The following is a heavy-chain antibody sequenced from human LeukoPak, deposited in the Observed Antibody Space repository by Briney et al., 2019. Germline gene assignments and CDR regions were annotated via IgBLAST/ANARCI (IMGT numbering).Heavy chain of an antibody. J-gene: IGHJ3*02. Sequence: ASVKVSCKASGYTFTSYAINWVRQAPGQGLEWMGWINTNTGNPTYAQGFTGRFVFSLDTSVSTAYLQISSLKAEDTAVYYCARASSVYYRDAFDIWGQGTMVTVSS. CDR3: ARASSVYYRDAFDI. D-gene: IGHD3-22*01. CDR2: INTNTGNP. V-gene: IGHV7-4-1*02. CDR1: GYTFTSYA.